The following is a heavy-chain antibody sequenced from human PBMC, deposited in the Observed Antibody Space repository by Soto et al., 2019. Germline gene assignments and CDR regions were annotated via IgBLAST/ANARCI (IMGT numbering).Heavy chain of an antibody. J-gene: IGHJ5*02. V-gene: IGHV4-34*01. Sequence: SETLSLTWTVDGGSFSGLYWSWIRQPPGTGLEWIGEIYHSGSTNYNPSLKSRVTISVDTSKNQFSLKLSSVTAADTAVYYCARHDYGDYGWFDPWGQGTLVPVSS. CDR3: ARHDYGDYGWFDP. CDR2: IYHSGST. D-gene: IGHD4-17*01. CDR1: GGSFSGLY.